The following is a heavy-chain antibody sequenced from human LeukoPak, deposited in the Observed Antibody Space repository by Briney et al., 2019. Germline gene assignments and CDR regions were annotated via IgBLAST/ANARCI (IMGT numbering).Heavy chain of an antibody. J-gene: IGHJ6*04. D-gene: IGHD3-10*01. V-gene: IGHV4-34*01. CDR3: ARVPYGSGSYYRYYYYGMDV. Sequence: PSETLSLTCAVYGGSFSGYYWSWIRQPPGKGLEWIGEINPSGSTNYNPSLKSRVTISVDTSKNQFSLKLSSVTAADTAVYYCARVPYGSGSYYRYYYYGMDVWGKGTTVTVSS. CDR1: GGSFSGYY. CDR2: INPSGST.